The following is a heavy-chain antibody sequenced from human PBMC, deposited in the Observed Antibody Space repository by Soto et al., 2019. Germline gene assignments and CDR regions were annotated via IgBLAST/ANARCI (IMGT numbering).Heavy chain of an antibody. CDR1: GYTFSTYG. D-gene: IGHD1-26*01. V-gene: IGHV1-18*01. CDR3: ARVGPSREVPYPFEY. J-gene: IGHJ4*02. Sequence: ASVTVSCKASGYTFSTYGISWVRQAPGQGLEWMGWISAYNHYTNYAQKFQGRVTMTTDTSTNTAYMELRSLRSGDTAMYFCARVGPSREVPYPFEYWGQGTLVTVSS. CDR2: ISAYNHYT.